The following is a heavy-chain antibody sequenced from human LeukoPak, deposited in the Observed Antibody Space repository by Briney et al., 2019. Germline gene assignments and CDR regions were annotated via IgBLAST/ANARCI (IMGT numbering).Heavy chain of an antibody. CDR3: ARHAVGAAAGNRWFDP. Sequence: SETLSLTCTVSGGSISSYYWSWIRQPPGKGLEWIGYIYYSGSTNYNPSLKSRVTISVDTSKNQFSLKLSSVTAADTAVYYCARHAVGAAAGNRWFDPWGQGTLATVSS. CDR1: GGSISSYY. D-gene: IGHD6-13*01. V-gene: IGHV4-59*08. CDR2: IYYSGST. J-gene: IGHJ5*02.